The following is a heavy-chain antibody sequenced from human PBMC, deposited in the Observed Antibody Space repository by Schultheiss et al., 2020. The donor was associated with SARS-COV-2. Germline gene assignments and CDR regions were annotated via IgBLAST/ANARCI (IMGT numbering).Heavy chain of an antibody. V-gene: IGHV4-31*01. Sequence: SETLSLTCTVSGGSISSYYWSWIRQHPGKGLEWIGYIYYSGSTYYNPSLKSLVTISVDTSKNQFSLKLSSVTAADTAVYYCARAAVAGPFDYWGQGTLVTVSS. J-gene: IGHJ4*02. CDR3: ARAAVAGPFDY. CDR2: IYYSGST. D-gene: IGHD6-19*01. CDR1: GGSISSYY.